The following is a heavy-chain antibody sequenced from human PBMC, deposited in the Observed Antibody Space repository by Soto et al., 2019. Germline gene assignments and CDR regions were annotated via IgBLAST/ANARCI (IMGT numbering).Heavy chain of an antibody. CDR2: MNPNSGNT. CDR3: ASGNKYGDYARWFDP. J-gene: IGHJ5*02. CDR1: GYTFTSYD. D-gene: IGHD4-17*01. Sequence: QVQLVQSGAEVKKPGASVKVSCKASGYTFTSYDINWVRQATGQGFEYLGWMNPNSGNTGYVKKFQGRVTMTRDTSMSTAYMGLSSMRSEDTAVYYCASGNKYGDYARWFDPWGPGTLVTVSS. V-gene: IGHV1-8*01.